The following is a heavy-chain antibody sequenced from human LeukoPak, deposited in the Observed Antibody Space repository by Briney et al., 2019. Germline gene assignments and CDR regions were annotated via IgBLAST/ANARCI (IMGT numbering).Heavy chain of an antibody. Sequence: PGESLRLSCAASGFTFINYGMHWVRQGPGKGLEWVAVISYDATNKYYAHSVKGRFTISRDNSKNTLYLQMNSLKTDDTAVYYCANYGDYQYFDYWGQGTPVTVSS. CDR2: ISYDATNK. J-gene: IGHJ4*02. CDR3: ANYGDYQYFDY. CDR1: GFTFINYG. D-gene: IGHD4-17*01. V-gene: IGHV3-30*18.